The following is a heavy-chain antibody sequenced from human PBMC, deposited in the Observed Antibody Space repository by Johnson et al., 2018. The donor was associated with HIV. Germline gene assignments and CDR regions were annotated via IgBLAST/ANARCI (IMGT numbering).Heavy chain of an antibody. D-gene: IGHD1-7*01. CDR3: AKDGMYNWNYVSADAFDI. J-gene: IGHJ3*02. Sequence: QLVESGGGLVQPGRSLRLSCAASGFTFDDYAMPWVRQAPGKGLEWVSGISWNSGSIGYADSVKGRFTISRDNAKNSLYLQMNSLRAEDTAVYYCAKDGMYNWNYVSADAFDIWGQGTMVTVSS. CDR1: GFTFDDYA. V-gene: IGHV3-9*01. CDR2: ISWNSGSI.